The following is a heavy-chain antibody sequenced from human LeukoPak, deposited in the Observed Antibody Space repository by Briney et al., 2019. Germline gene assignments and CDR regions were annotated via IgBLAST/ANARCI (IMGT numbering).Heavy chain of an antibody. V-gene: IGHV3-30*04. CDR1: GFTFRYYA. D-gene: IGHD3-16*01. Sequence: PGGSLRLSCVASGFTFRYYAMHWVRQAPGKGLEWVAVVSNDVTPKYYAYSVKGRFTASRDNSENTLYLQMDSLRAEDTAVFYCVREGIIPTRLGGHYYHYLDVWGEGTPVTVSS. J-gene: IGHJ6*03. CDR2: VSNDVTPK. CDR3: VREGIIPTRLGGHYYHYLDV.